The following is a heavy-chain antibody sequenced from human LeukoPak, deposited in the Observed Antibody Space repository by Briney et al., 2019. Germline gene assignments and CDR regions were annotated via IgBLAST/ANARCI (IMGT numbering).Heavy chain of an antibody. D-gene: IGHD6-13*01. J-gene: IGHJ4*02. CDR1: GGSISSYY. CDR2: IYTSGST. CDR3: ARRYSRGYFDY. V-gene: IGHV4-4*09. Sequence: SETLSLTCTVSGGSISSYYWSWIRQPPGKGLEWIGYIYTSGSTNYNPSLKSRVTISVDTSKNQFSLKLSSVTAADTAVYYCARRYSRGYFDYWGQGTLVTVSS.